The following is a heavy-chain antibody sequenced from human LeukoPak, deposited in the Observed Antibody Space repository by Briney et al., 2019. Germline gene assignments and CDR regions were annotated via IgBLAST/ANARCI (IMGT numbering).Heavy chain of an antibody. CDR3: AKDIGGSSRYYVGYFDY. CDR1: GFTFDDYA. V-gene: IGHV3-43*02. D-gene: IGHD3-22*01. Sequence: GGSLRLSCAASGFTFDDYAMHWVRQAPGKGLEWVSLISVDGGSTYYADSVKGRFTISRDNSKNSLYLQMNSLRTEDTALYYCAKDIGGSSRYYVGYFDYWGQGTLVTVSS. CDR2: ISVDGGST. J-gene: IGHJ4*02.